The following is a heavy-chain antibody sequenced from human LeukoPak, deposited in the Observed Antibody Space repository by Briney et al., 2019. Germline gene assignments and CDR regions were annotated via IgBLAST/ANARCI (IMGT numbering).Heavy chain of an antibody. D-gene: IGHD5-12*01. CDR3: AKVLEWLTYYYYYGMDV. CDR1: GFTFSSYG. J-gene: IGHJ6*02. CDR2: ISYDGSNK. Sequence: PGGSLRLSCAASGFTFSSYGMHWVRQAPGKGLEWVAVISYDGSNKYYADSVKGRFTISRDNSKNTLYLQVNSLRAEDTAVYYCAKVLEWLTYYYYYGMDVWGQGTTVTVSS. V-gene: IGHV3-30*18.